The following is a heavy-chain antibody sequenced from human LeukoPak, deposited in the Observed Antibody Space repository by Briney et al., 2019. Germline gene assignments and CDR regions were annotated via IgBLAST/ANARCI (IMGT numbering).Heavy chain of an antibody. V-gene: IGHV3-30*02. Sequence: GGTLRLSCAASGFTFSSYGMHWVRQAPGKGLEWVAFIRYDGSNKYYADSVKGRFTISRDNSKNTLYLQMNSQRAEDTAVYYCAKPYSGSYYHYFDYWGQGTLVTVSS. CDR3: AKPYSGSYYHYFDY. CDR2: IRYDGSNK. D-gene: IGHD1-26*01. J-gene: IGHJ4*02. CDR1: GFTFSSYG.